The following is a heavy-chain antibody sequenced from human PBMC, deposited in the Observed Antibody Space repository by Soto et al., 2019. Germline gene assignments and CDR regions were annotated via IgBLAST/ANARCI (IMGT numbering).Heavy chain of an antibody. CDR1: GDSASSNSAA. Sequence: SQTLSRICDISGDSASSNSAAWNWIRQTPSRGLEWLGRTYYRSKWYINYAVSVKSRITVNPDTSKNQFSLQLNSVTPEDTAVYYCARGSWDDVTGHYYMDVWGKGTTVTVSS. CDR2: TYYRSKWYI. CDR3: ARGSWDDVTGHYYMDV. J-gene: IGHJ6*03. V-gene: IGHV6-1*01. D-gene: IGHD1-1*01.